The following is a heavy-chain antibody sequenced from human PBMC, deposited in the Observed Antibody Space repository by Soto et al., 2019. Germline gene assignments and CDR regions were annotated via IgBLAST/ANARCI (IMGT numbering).Heavy chain of an antibody. J-gene: IGHJ6*02. Sequence: ASVKVSCKATGLSLTGYYFHWIRAAPGQGLEWLGWINPNTGGTTYAQKFQGRVTLTWDTSINTAYMELSSLRPDDTAMYYCARERYQVLSDAMDVWGQGTSVTV. CDR1: GLSLTGYY. D-gene: IGHD2-8*01. V-gene: IGHV1-2*02. CDR3: ARERYQVLSDAMDV. CDR2: INPNTGGT.